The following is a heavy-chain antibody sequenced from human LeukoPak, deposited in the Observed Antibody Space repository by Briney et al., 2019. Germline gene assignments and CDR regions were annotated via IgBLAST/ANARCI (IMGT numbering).Heavy chain of an antibody. CDR3: AKAPYYYDSSGPDY. J-gene: IGHJ4*02. D-gene: IGHD3-22*01. CDR1: GFTFSSYG. CDR2: IRYDGSNK. V-gene: IGHV3-30*02. Sequence: GGSLRLSCAASGFTFSSYGMHWVRQAPVKGLEWVAFIRYDGSNKYYADSVKGRFTISRDNSKNTLYLQMNSLRAEDTAVYYCAKAPYYYDSSGPDYWGQGTLVTVSS.